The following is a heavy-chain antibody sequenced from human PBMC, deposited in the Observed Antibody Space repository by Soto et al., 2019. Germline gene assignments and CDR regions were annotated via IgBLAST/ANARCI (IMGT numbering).Heavy chain of an antibody. CDR1: GLIFSVSA. CDR3: ARGQGTAIGDYYYHGMDV. J-gene: IGHJ6*02. CDR2: IRSRANNFAT. D-gene: IGHD2-21*02. Sequence: GGSLRLSCSASGLIFSVSAIHWVRQASGKGLEWVGRIRSRANNFATSSAASVKGRFTFSRDDSKNTAYLQMNTLKPEDTAVYYCARGQGTAIGDYYYHGMDVWGQGTTVTVSS. V-gene: IGHV3-73*01.